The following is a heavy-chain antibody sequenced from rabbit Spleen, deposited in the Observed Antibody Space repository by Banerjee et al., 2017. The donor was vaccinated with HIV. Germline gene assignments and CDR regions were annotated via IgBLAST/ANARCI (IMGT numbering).Heavy chain of an antibody. CDR3: GRSSNAGYAGYGYGSNL. Sequence: QLLEESGEALVKPGASLTLTCKPSGFSFNSGYDTRWVRQAPGKGLEWVACAYNGSSGGTYSATWAKGRFTISKTSSTTVTLQMTSLTAADTATYFCGRSSNAGYAGYGYGSNLWGPGTLVTVS. CDR1: GFSFNSGYD. D-gene: IGHD7-1*01. V-gene: IGHV1S40*01. J-gene: IGHJ4*01. CDR2: AYNGSSGGT.